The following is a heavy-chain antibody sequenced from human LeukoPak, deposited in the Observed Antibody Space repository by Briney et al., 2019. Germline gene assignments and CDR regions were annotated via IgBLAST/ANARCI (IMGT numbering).Heavy chain of an antibody. CDR2: IIPIFGTA. V-gene: IGHV1-69*13. Sequence: GASVKVSCKASGASFSSSAISWVRQAPGQGLEWMGGIIPIFGTANYAQKFQGRVTITADESTSTAYMELSSLRSEDTAVYYCARVHRGYYYMDVWGKGTTVTISS. CDR1: GASFSSSA. D-gene: IGHD3-16*02. J-gene: IGHJ6*03. CDR3: ARVHRGYYYMDV.